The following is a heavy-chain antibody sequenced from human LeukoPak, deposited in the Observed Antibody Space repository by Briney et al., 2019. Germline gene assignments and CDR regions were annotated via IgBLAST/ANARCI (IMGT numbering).Heavy chain of an antibody. D-gene: IGHD2-2*01. J-gene: IGHJ6*02. CDR1: GFTFSSYG. CDR3: ARGVIGYCSSTSCYERDYYYGMDV. CDR2: IWYDGSNK. V-gene: IGHV3-33*01. Sequence: GGSLRLSCAASGFTFSSYGMHWGRQAPGKGLEWVAVIWYDGSNKYYADSVKGRFTISRDNSKNTLYLQMNSLRAEDTAVYYCARGVIGYCSSTSCYERDYYYGMDVWGQGTTVTVSS.